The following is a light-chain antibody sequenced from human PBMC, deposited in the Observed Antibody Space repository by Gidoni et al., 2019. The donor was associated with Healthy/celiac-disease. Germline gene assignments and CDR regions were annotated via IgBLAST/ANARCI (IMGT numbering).Light chain of an antibody. V-gene: IGKV1-8*01. Sequence: AIRMTQSPSSFSASTGDRVTLTCRARQGISSYLAWYQQKPGKAPKLLIYAASTLQSGVPSRVSGSGSGTDFTLTISCLQSEDFATYYCQQYYSYPWTFGQGTKVEIK. J-gene: IGKJ1*01. CDR1: QGISSY. CDR2: AAS. CDR3: QQYYSYPWT.